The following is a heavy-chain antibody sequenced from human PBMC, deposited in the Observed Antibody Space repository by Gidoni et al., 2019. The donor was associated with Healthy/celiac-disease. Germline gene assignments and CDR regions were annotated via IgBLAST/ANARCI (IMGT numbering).Heavy chain of an antibody. CDR3: AALSSEGAQLFDY. J-gene: IGHJ4*02. V-gene: IGHV1-58*01. Sequence: QMQLVQSGPEVKQPGTSVKVSCKASGFTFTSTAVQWVRQARGQRLEWIGWIVVGSGNTNYAQKFQERVTITRDMSTSTAYMELSSLRSEDTAVYYCAALSSEGAQLFDYWGQGTLVTISS. CDR1: GFTFTSTA. CDR2: IVVGSGNT. D-gene: IGHD1-26*01.